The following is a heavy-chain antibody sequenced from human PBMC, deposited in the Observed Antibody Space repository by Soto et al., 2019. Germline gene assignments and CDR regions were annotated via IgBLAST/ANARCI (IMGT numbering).Heavy chain of an antibody. V-gene: IGHV3-15*07. Sequence: GGSLRLSCAASGFTFNNAWMNWVRQPPGKGLEWVGRIKSKTDGGTTDYAAPVKGRFTISRDDSKNTLYLQMNSLKTEDTAVYYCATLDFWSGPSPAYYYYMDVWGKGTTVTVSS. CDR1: GFTFNNAW. CDR2: IKSKTDGGTT. J-gene: IGHJ6*03. CDR3: ATLDFWSGPSPAYYYYMDV. D-gene: IGHD3-3*01.